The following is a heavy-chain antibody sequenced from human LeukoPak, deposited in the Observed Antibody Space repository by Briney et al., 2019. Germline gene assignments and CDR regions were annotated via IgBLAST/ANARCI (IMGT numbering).Heavy chain of an antibody. J-gene: IGHJ4*02. Sequence: GGSLRLSCAASGFTLSNYWMSWVRQAPGKGLEWVANIKKDGSEKYYVDSVKGRFTISRDNTKNSVYLQMNSLRVEDTAVYYCAKDPFRDGYSPHYFEYWGQGTLVTVSS. CDR3: AKDPFRDGYSPHYFEY. CDR2: IKKDGSEK. D-gene: IGHD5-24*01. V-gene: IGHV3-7*01. CDR1: GFTLSNYW.